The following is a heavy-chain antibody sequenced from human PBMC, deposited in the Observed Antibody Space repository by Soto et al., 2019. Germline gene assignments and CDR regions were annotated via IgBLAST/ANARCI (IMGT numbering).Heavy chain of an antibody. CDR3: ARPNTGWDY. J-gene: IGHJ4*02. V-gene: IGHV1-3*01. CDR2: SNAGDGST. CDR1: GYTFTNYA. Sequence: QVQLVQSGAEVKKPGASVKVSCKASGYTFTNYAMHWVRQAPGHRLEWVGWSNAGDGSTKYSQNFQGRVTITRDTSASTVFMELASLRSEDTAVYYCARPNTGWDYWGQGALVTVSS. D-gene: IGHD6-19*01.